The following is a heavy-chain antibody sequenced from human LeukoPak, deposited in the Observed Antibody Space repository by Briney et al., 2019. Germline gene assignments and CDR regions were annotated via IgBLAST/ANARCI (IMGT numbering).Heavy chain of an antibody. CDR2: ISSSSSYL. Sequence: PGGSLRLSCAASGFTFSSYSMNWVRQAPGKGLEWVSSISSSSSYLYYADSVKGRFTISRDNAKNSLYLQMNSLRAEDTAVYYCARGPEFDPWGQGTLVTVSS. CDR3: ARGPEFDP. V-gene: IGHV3-21*01. CDR1: GFTFSSYS. J-gene: IGHJ5*02. D-gene: IGHD1-14*01.